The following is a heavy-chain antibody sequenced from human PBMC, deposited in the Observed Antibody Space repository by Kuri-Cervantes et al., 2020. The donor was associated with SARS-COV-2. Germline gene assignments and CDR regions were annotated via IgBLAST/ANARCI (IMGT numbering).Heavy chain of an antibody. D-gene: IGHD2-2*01. Sequence: SCAVYGGSFSGYYWSWIRQPPGKGLEWIGEINHSGSTNYNPSLKSLITLSVDTSKNQFSLKVSSVTAADTAVYYCARVGYCSTASCPLGWFGPWGQGALVTVSS. CDR3: ARVGYCSTASCPLGWFGP. V-gene: IGHV4-34*09. CDR1: GGSFSGYY. CDR2: INHSGST. J-gene: IGHJ5*02.